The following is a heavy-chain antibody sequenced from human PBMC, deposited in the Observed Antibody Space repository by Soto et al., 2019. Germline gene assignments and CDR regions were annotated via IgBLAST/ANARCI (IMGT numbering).Heavy chain of an antibody. D-gene: IGHD5-12*01. V-gene: IGHV3-73*01. CDR3: TTSANDKFVDY. Sequence: PGGSLRLSCAASGFSFIGSAMHWVRQASGKGLEWVGRMRSRANSYATTYAESVKGRFTISRDDSKNTAYLQMNSLKTEDTAVYYCTTSANDKFVDYWGQGTLVTVSS. J-gene: IGHJ4*02. CDR2: MRSRANSYAT. CDR1: GFSFIGSA.